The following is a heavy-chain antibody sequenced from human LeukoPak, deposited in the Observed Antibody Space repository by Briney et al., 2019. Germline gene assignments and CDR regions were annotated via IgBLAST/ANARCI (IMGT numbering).Heavy chain of an antibody. CDR3: ARAAAGGDDPFDV. D-gene: IGHD6-25*01. V-gene: IGHV1-8*01. Sequence: GASVKVFCKASGYTFKNYDINWVRQAPGQGLEWMAWMNPNNDNAGSAQKFQGRVTMTRDTSINTAYMELSSLRSDDTGVYYCARAAAGGDDPFDVWGQGSLIIVSS. J-gene: IGHJ3*01. CDR2: MNPNNDNA. CDR1: GYTFKNYD.